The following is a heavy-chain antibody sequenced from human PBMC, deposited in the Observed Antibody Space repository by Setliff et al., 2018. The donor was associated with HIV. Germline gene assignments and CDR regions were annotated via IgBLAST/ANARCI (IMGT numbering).Heavy chain of an antibody. CDR2: IYPGDLDT. V-gene: IGHV5-51*01. J-gene: IGHJ6*03. Sequence: PGESLKISCEASGYSFTTYWIGWVRQKPGKGLEWMGIIYPGDLDTRYSPSFQGQVTISADKSTSTAYLQWSSLKASDTAIYYCARQGTSYGSNYYADVWGEGTTVTVSS. D-gene: IGHD5-18*01. CDR3: ARQGTSYGSNYYADV. CDR1: GYSFTTYW.